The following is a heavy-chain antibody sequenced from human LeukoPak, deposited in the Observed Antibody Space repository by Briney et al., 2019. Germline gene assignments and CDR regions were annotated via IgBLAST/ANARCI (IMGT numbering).Heavy chain of an antibody. Sequence: PGGSLRLSCAASGFTFSSYAMSWVRQAPGKGLEWVSAISASGGSTYYPGSVKGRFTISRDNAKNTLYLQMNSLRAEDTAVYYCARLTPPFDYWGQGTLVTVSS. V-gene: IGHV3-23*01. J-gene: IGHJ4*02. D-gene: IGHD3-16*01. CDR1: GFTFSSYA. CDR3: ARLTPPFDY. CDR2: ISASGGST.